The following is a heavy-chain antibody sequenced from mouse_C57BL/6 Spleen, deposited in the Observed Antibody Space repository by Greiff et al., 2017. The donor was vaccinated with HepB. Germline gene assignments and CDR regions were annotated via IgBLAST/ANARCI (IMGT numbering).Heavy chain of an antibody. V-gene: IGHV1-76*01. CDR1: GYTFTDYY. J-gene: IGHJ3*01. CDR3: ARELITTVVAPFAY. CDR2: IYPGSGNT. Sequence: VQLQQSGAELVRPGASVKLSCKASGYTFTDYYINWVKQRPGQGLEWIARIYPGSGNTYYNEKFKGKATLTAEKSSSTAYMQLSSLTSEDSAVYFCARELITTVVAPFAYWGQGTLVTVSA. D-gene: IGHD1-1*01.